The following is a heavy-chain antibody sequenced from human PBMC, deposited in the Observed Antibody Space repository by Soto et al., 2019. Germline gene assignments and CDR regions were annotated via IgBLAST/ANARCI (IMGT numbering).Heavy chain of an antibody. CDR1: GFSLSTSGVG. CDR3: AHRQGCGWQPGHYFDY. J-gene: IGHJ4*02. D-gene: IGHD6-19*01. CDR2: IYWNDDK. V-gene: IGHV2-5*01. Sequence: ITLKESGPTLVKPTQTLTLTCTFSGFSLSTSGVGVGWIRQPPGKALEWLALIYWNDDKRYSPSLKSRLTITKDTSKNQVVLTMTNMDPVDTATYYCAHRQGCGWQPGHYFDYWGQGTLVTVSS.